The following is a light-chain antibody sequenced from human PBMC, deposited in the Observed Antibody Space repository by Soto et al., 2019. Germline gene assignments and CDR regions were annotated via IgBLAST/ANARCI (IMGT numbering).Light chain of an antibody. Sequence: QSALTQPASVSGSPGQSITISCTGTSSDVGGYNYVSWYQQHPGKAPKLMIYDVSNRPSGVSNRFSGSKSGNTASLTISGLQAEDEADYYCSSYTSSSHPWVFGGGTKLTVL. J-gene: IGLJ2*01. V-gene: IGLV2-14*01. CDR2: DVS. CDR3: SSYTSSSHPWV. CDR1: SSDVGGYNY.